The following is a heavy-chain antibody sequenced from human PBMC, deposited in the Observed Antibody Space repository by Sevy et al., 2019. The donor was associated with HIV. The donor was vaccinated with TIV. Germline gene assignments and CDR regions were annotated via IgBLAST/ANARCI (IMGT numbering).Heavy chain of an antibody. CDR3: VKDAVTYYDSSGRMDV. V-gene: IGHV3-9*01. Sequence: GGSLRLSCAASGFTFDEYAMHWVRQAPGKGLEWVAGISSKSGSIGYVDSVKGRFTISRANAKNSLYLQLNSLRGEDTALYYCVKDAVTYYDSSGRMDVWGQGTTVTVSS. D-gene: IGHD3-22*01. CDR2: ISSKSGSI. CDR1: GFTFDEYA. J-gene: IGHJ6*02.